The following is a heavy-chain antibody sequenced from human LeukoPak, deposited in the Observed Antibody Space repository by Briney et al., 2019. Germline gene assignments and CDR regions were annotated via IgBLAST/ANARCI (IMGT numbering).Heavy chain of an antibody. CDR2: IYSTGSA. Sequence: PLEPRSLTGTVSGGSINFYYWSWIPQPAGKGLEWIGRIYSTGSANYSPSLKSRVTMSVDKSKNQFSLNLSSVTAADTAVYYCARGIADPYSFDSWGQGNLFSASS. CDR3: ARGIADPYSFDS. V-gene: IGHV4-4*07. D-gene: IGHD6-13*01. CDR1: GGSINFYY. J-gene: IGHJ4*02.